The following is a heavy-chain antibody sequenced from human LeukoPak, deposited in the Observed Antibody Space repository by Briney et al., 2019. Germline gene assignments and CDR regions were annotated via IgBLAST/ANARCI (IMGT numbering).Heavy chain of an antibody. V-gene: IGHV4-30-2*01. J-gene: IGHJ2*01. CDR2: IYHSGST. Sequence: PSETLSLTCTVSGGSISSGGYYWSWIRQPPGKGLEWIGYIYHSGSTYYNPSLKSRVTISVDTSKNQFSLKLSSVTAADTAVYYCARLRGERITMVRGVIPRYFDLWGRGTLVTVSS. CDR3: ARLRGERITMVRGVIPRYFDL. D-gene: IGHD3-10*01. CDR1: GGSISSGGYY.